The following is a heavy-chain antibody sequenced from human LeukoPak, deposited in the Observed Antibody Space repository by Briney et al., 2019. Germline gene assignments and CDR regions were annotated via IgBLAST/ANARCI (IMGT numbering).Heavy chain of an antibody. CDR1: GFTFSSYS. CDR3: AKVLGDYYDSSGYYLNFDY. Sequence: GGSLRLSCAASGFTFSSYSMNWVRQAPGKGLEWVSYISSSSSTIYYADSVKGRFTISRDNSKNTLYLQMNSLRAEDTAVYYCAKVLGDYYDSSGYYLNFDYWGQGTLVTVSS. D-gene: IGHD3-22*01. J-gene: IGHJ4*02. CDR2: ISSSSSTI. V-gene: IGHV3-48*01.